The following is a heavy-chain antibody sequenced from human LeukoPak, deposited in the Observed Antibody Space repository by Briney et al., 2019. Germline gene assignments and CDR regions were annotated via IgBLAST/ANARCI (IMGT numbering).Heavy chain of an antibody. CDR1: GFTFDDYG. CDR2: INWNGGST. Sequence: GGSLRLSCAASGFTFDDYGMSWVRQSPGKGLEWVSGINWNGGSTGYADSVKGRFTISRDNAKNSLYLQMNSLRAEDTALYYCARDRRVGATGRPAVWPFDYWGQGTLVTVSS. CDR3: ARDRRVGATGRPAVWPFDY. D-gene: IGHD1-26*01. V-gene: IGHV3-20*04. J-gene: IGHJ4*02.